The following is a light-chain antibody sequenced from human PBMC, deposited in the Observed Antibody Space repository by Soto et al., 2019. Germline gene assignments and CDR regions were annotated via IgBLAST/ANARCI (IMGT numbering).Light chain of an antibody. CDR3: QHYSFYSRT. CDR2: KAS. J-gene: IGKJ1*01. V-gene: IGKV1-5*03. CDR1: QTIDTW. Sequence: DIQMTQSPSTLSASIGDGVTITCRASQTIDTWLAWYQQKPGKAPKLLIYKASSLQTGVPSRLSGSGSGTEFTLTISSLQPDDFATYYYQHYSFYSRTFGQGTKV.